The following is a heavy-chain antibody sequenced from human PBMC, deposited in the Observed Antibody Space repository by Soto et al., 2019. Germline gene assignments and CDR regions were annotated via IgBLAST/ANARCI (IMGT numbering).Heavy chain of an antibody. V-gene: IGHV1-18*01. CDR1: GYTFTSYG. D-gene: IGHD3-10*01. Sequence: ASVKVSCKASGYTFTSYGISWVRQAPGQGLEWMGWISAYNGNTNYAQKLQGRVTMTTDTSTSTAYMELRSLRSDDTAVYYCARKSCRSITSSTQNYSGLLVGGQATTVPVSS. J-gene: IGHJ6*02. CDR2: ISAYNGNT. CDR3: ARKSCRSITSSTQNYSGLLV.